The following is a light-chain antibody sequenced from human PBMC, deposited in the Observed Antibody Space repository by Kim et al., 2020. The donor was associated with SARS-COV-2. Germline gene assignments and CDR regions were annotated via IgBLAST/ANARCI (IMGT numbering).Light chain of an antibody. CDR3: SSYIRSSSFG. CDR2: GVS. J-gene: IGLJ3*02. CDR1: SSDIGTYNF. Sequence: GQAITVPCTGPSSDIGTYNFVSWYQQHPGKAPKLMIYGVSKRPSGISSRFSGSKSGNTASLTISGLQAEDEADYYCSSYIRSSSFGFGGGTQLTVL. V-gene: IGLV2-14*04.